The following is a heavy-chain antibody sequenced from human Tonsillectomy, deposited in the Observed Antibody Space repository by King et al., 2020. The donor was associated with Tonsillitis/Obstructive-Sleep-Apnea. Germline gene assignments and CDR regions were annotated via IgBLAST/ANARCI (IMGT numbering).Heavy chain of an antibody. J-gene: IGHJ4*02. V-gene: IGHV1-46*01. CDR2: INPSGGST. CDR1: GYTFTSYY. D-gene: IGHD5-12*01. CDR3: ARDSIVATDEFDY. Sequence: QLVQSGAEVKKPGASVKVSCKASGYTFTSYYMHWVRQAPGQGLEWMGIINPSGGSTSYEKKFQGRVTMTRDTSTSTVYMELSSLRSEDTAVYYCARDSIVATDEFDYWGQGTLVTVSS.